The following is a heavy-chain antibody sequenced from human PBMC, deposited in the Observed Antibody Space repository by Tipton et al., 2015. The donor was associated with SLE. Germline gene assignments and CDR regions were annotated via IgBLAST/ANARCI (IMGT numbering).Heavy chain of an antibody. D-gene: IGHD4-17*01. CDR2: IRSETYGGTT. Sequence: SLRLSCTGSGFTFGDYVLNWVRQAPGRGLEWVGFIRSETYGGTTEIAASLKGRFTISRDDSKGIAYLQMNSLRTEDTATYYCTRDVEAYGDYIYWGQGTLVAVSS. J-gene: IGHJ4*02. CDR3: TRDVEAYGDYIY. CDR1: GFTFGDYV. V-gene: IGHV3-49*04.